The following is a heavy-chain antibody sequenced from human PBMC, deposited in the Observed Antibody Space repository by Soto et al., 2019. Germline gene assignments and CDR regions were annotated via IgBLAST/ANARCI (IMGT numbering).Heavy chain of an antibody. CDR1: GFTISSSS. Sequence: EVQLVESGGGLVQPGGSLRLSCAAFGFTISSSSMNWVRQAPGRGLEWVAYISDSGSNTLYADSVKGRFTVSRDTAKNSRYLQMSGLRDEDRAVYYCARYYYDSSGYDGMDVWGQGTTGTVSS. CDR2: ISDSGSNT. CDR3: ARYYYDSSGYDGMDV. V-gene: IGHV3-48*02. J-gene: IGHJ6*02. D-gene: IGHD3-22*01.